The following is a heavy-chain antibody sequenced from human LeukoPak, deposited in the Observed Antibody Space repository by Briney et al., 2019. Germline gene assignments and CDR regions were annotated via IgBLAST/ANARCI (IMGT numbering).Heavy chain of an antibody. V-gene: IGHV3-23*01. CDR3: AKDILRWSFDS. Sequence: GGSLRLSCAASGFTFSRNAMAWVRQAPGEGLEWVAGIGSDDNTHYAESVRGRFTISRDISKNTVSLQMSSLRAEDTAVYYCAKDILRWSFDSWGQGILVTASS. D-gene: IGHD4-23*01. CDR2: IGSDDNT. J-gene: IGHJ4*02. CDR1: GFTFSRNA.